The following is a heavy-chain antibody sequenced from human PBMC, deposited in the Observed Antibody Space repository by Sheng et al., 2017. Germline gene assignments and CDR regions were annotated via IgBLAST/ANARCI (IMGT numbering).Heavy chain of an antibody. CDR2: IIPIFGTA. V-gene: IGHV1-69*13. D-gene: IGHD3-9*01. CDR3: ASSWYYDILTGYYIAPHY. J-gene: IGHJ4*02. CDR1: GGTFSSYA. Sequence: QVQLVQSGAEVKKPGSSVKVSCKASGGTFSSYAISWVRQAPGQGLEWMGGIIPIFGTANYAQKFQGRVTITADESTSTAYMELSSLRSEDTAVYYCASSWYYDILTGYYIAPHYWGQGTLVTVSS.